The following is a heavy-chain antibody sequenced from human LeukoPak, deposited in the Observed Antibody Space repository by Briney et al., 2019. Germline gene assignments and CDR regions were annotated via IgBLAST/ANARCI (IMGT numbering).Heavy chain of an antibody. V-gene: IGHV4-59*04. CDR1: GGSISSYY. CDR2: IYYSGST. CDR3: ARLLRYFDWVWPMIRWDKGFDY. Sequence: SETLSLTCTVSGGSISSYYWSWIRQPPGKGLEWIGYIYYSGSTYYNPSLKSRVTISVDTSKNQFSLKLSSMTAADTAVYYCARLLRYFDWVWPMIRWDKGFDYWGQGTLVTVSS. J-gene: IGHJ4*02. D-gene: IGHD3-9*01.